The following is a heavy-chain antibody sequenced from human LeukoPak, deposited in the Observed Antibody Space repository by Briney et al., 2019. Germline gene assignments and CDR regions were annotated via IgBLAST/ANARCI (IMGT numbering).Heavy chain of an antibody. Sequence: GGSLRLSCAASGFTFRSYWMSWVRQAPGKGLEWLGHINQEASRTDHADSVKGRFTISRDNSRYLLYLHMSSLRAEDTAVYYCAKYLSRAFDSWGQGILVSVSS. D-gene: IGHD2/OR15-2a*01. CDR3: AKYLSRAFDS. V-gene: IGHV3-7*01. CDR1: GFTFRSYW. CDR2: INQEASRT. J-gene: IGHJ4*02.